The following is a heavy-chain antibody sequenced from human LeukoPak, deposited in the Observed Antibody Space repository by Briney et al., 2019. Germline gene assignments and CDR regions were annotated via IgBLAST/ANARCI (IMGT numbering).Heavy chain of an antibody. Sequence: VNPTQTLTLTCTFSGFSLSTSGMCVSWIRQAPGQGLEWVSYINSSTGYTNYADSVKGRFTISRDNAKNSLYLQMNSLRAEDTAVYYCARVGQEYYYGMDVWGQGTTVTVSS. D-gene: IGHD2/OR15-2a*01. J-gene: IGHJ6*02. CDR3: ARVGQEYYYGMDV. CDR2: INSSTGYT. CDR1: GFSLSTSG. V-gene: IGHV3-11*06.